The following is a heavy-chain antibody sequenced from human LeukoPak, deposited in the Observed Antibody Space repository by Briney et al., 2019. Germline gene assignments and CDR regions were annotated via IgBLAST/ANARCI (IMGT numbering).Heavy chain of an antibody. CDR2: INPNSGGT. V-gene: IGHV1-2*06. CDR3: AREAGDGFGAFEI. Sequence: ASVKVSCKASGYTFTGYYVHWVRQAPGQGLEWMGRINPNSGGTNYAQKFQGRVTVTRDTSISTAYMELSRLRSDDTAFYYCAREAGDGFGAFEIWGQGTMVTVSS. J-gene: IGHJ3*02. CDR1: GYTFTGYY. D-gene: IGHD7-27*01.